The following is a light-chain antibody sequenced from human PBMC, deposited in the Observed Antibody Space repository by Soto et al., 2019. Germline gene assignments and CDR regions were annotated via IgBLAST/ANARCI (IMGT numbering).Light chain of an antibody. Sequence: QSALTQPASVSGSPGQSITISCTGTSSDVGAYNFVSWYQQYPGKAPKVMIYEVNNRPSGVSNRFSGSKSGNTASLTISGLQAEDAADYYCSSFTRSSTYVSGSGTKVTVL. CDR1: SSDVGAYNF. J-gene: IGLJ1*01. V-gene: IGLV2-14*01. CDR2: EVN. CDR3: SSFTRSSTYV.